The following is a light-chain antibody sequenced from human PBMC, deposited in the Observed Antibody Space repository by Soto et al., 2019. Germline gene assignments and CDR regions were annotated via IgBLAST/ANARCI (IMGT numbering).Light chain of an antibody. Sequence: EIVLTQSPGTLSLSPGERATLSCRASQNVDTNYLAWYQQKPGQAPRLLIYDASNRATGIPARFSGSGSGTDFTLTISSLEPEDFAVYYCQQRSNWPRTFGGGTKVDIK. CDR1: QNVDTNY. J-gene: IGKJ4*01. CDR2: DAS. V-gene: IGKV3-11*01. CDR3: QQRSNWPRT.